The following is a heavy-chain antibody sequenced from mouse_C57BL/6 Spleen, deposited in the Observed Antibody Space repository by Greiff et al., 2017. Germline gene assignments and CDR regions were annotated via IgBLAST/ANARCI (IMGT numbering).Heavy chain of an antibody. Sequence: VQLKESGPELVKPGASVKISCKASGYSFTDYNMNWVKQSNGKSLEWIGVINPNYGTTSYNQQFKGKATLTVDQSSSTAYMQLNSLTSEDSAVYYCARRGVTGSYWYFDVWGTGTTVTVSS. CDR1: GYSFTDYN. V-gene: IGHV1-39*01. J-gene: IGHJ1*03. CDR3: ARRGVTGSYWYFDV. CDR2: INPNYGTT. D-gene: IGHD4-1*01.